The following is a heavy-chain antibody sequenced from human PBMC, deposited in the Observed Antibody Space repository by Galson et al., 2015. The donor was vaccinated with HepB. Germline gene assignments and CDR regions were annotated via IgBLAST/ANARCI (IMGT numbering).Heavy chain of an antibody. CDR3: ARAIRDSSGYLLDY. J-gene: IGHJ4*02. D-gene: IGHD3-22*01. CDR2: ISSSSSYI. V-gene: IGHV3-21*01. Sequence: SLRLSCAASGFTFSSYSMNWVRQAPGKGLEWVSSISSSSSYIYYADSVKGRFTISRDNAKNSLYLQMNSLRAEDTAVYYCARAIRDSSGYLLDYWGQGTLVTVSS. CDR1: GFTFSSYS.